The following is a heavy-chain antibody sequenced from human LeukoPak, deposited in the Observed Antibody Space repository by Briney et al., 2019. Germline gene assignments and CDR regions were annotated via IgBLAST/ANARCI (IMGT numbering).Heavy chain of an antibody. Sequence: GGSLRLSCAASGFTFSSYSMNWVRQAPGKGLEWVSSISSSSSYIYYADPVKGRFTISRDNAKNSLYLQMNSLRAEDTAVYYCARQTYYDSSGYYSPYWGQGTLVTVSS. CDR3: ARQTYYDSSGYYSPY. CDR1: GFTFSSYS. J-gene: IGHJ4*02. D-gene: IGHD3-22*01. CDR2: ISSSSSYI. V-gene: IGHV3-21*01.